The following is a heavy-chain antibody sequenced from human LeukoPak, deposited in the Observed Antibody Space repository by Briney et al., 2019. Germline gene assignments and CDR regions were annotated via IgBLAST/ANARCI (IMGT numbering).Heavy chain of an antibody. J-gene: IGHJ6*02. CDR1: IGSISSSKW. Sequence: SETLSLTCSVSIGSISSSKWWSWVRQSPEKGLEWIGEIYLYGTTNYNSSFTSRVTMSVDRSRNQFSLKLTSVTAADTAVYYCARQKWEQQGRDYYFNGLDVWGPGTTVIVSS. CDR3: ARQKWEQQGRDYYFNGLDV. D-gene: IGHD1/OR15-1a*01. CDR2: IYLYGTT. V-gene: IGHV4-4*02.